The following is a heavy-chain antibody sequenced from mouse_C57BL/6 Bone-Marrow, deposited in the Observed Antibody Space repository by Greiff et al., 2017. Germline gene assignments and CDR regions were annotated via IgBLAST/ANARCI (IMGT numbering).Heavy chain of an antibody. CDR2: ISSGGSYT. V-gene: IGHV5-6*02. J-gene: IGHJ2*01. CDR1: GFTFSSYG. D-gene: IGHD2-4*01. Sequence: EVKLMESGGDLVKPGGSLKLSCAASGFTFSSYGMSWVRQTPDKRLEWVATISSGGSYTYYPDSVKGRFTISRDNAKNTLYLQMSSLKSEDTAMYYCARRSMITYFDYWGQGTTLTVSS. CDR3: ARRSMITYFDY.